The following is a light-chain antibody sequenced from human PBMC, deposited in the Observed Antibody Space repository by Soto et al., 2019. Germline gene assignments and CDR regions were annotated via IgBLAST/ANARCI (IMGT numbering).Light chain of an antibody. CDR3: QQYGNSPRIT. Sequence: EIVLTQSPGTLSLSPGERATLSCRASQSVNNNYLAWYQQKPGQAPRLLIYGASNRATGIPDRFSGSGSGTDFTLTISRLEPEDFAVYYCQQYGNSPRITFGRGTKVDIK. J-gene: IGKJ3*01. V-gene: IGKV3-20*01. CDR2: GAS. CDR1: QSVNNNY.